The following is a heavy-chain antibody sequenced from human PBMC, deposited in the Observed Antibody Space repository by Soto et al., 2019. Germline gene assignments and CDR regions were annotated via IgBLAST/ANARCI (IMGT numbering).Heavy chain of an antibody. Sequence: ASVKVSGKASGYTFTSYGISWVRQAPGQGLEWMGWISAYNGNTNYAQKLQGRVTMTTDTSTSTAYMELRSLRSDDTAVYYCARDCWGICIAARRNWFDPWGQGTLVTVSS. J-gene: IGHJ5*02. V-gene: IGHV1-18*01. CDR1: GYTFTSYG. CDR2: ISAYNGNT. CDR3: ARDCWGICIAARRNWFDP. D-gene: IGHD6-6*01.